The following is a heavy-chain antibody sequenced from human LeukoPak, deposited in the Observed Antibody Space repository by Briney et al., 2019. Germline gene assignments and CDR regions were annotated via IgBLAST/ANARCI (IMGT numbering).Heavy chain of an antibody. Sequence: GGSLRLSCAASGFTFSSYGMHWVRQAPGKGLEWVAVISYDGSNKYYADSVKGRFTISRDNSKNTLYLQMNSLRAEDTAVYYCAVQWPPPSDDYWGQGTLVTVSS. V-gene: IGHV3-30*03. J-gene: IGHJ4*02. CDR3: AVQWPPPSDDY. D-gene: IGHD6-19*01. CDR2: ISYDGSNK. CDR1: GFTFSSYG.